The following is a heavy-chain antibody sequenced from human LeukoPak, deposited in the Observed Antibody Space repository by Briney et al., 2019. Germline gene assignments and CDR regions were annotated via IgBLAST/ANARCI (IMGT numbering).Heavy chain of an antibody. Sequence: GGSLRLSCAASGFTFSSYSMNWVRQAPGKGLEWVSSISSSSSYIYYADSVKGRFTISRDNAKNSLYLQMNSLRAEDTAVYYCTKDTTDCTNGVCKYYYYYYMDVWGKGTTVTVSS. J-gene: IGHJ6*03. V-gene: IGHV3-21*01. CDR3: TKDTTDCTNGVCKYYYYYYMDV. CDR2: ISSSSSYI. D-gene: IGHD2-8*01. CDR1: GFTFSSYS.